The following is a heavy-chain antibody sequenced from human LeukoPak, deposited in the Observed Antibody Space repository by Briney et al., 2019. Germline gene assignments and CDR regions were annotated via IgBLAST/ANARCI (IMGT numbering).Heavy chain of an antibody. CDR2: FDPEDGET. J-gene: IGHJ4*02. V-gene: IGHV1-24*01. CDR1: GYSLSELS. D-gene: IGHD3-9*01. CDR3: ASGHTTYFFQD. Sequence: ASVKVSCKVSGYSLSELSMHWVRQAPGKGLEWMGGFDPEDGETFYAQNFQGRVTMTLDTSTDTAYMELSSLRSEDTAVYYCASGHTTYFFQDWGQGTLVSVSS.